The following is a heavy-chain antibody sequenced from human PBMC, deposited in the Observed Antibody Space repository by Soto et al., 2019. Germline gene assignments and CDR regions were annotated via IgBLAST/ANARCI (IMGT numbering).Heavy chain of an antibody. Sequence: EASVKVSCKASGYTFTSDGISWVRQAPGQGLEWMGWISAYNGNTNYAQKLQGRVTMTTDTSTSTAYMELRSLRSDDTAVYYCAREYYYDSSSYKYYYYGIDVWGQGTTVTVSS. D-gene: IGHD3-22*01. CDR1: GYTFTSDG. J-gene: IGHJ6*02. CDR3: AREYYYDSSSYKYYYYGIDV. CDR2: ISAYNGNT. V-gene: IGHV1-18*01.